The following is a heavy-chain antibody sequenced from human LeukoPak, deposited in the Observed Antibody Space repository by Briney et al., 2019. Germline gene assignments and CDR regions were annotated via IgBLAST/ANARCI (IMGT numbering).Heavy chain of an antibody. V-gene: IGHV4-61*01. J-gene: IGHJ5*02. CDR3: ARGGYYGSGNDFRFDP. CDR2: IRYTGST. D-gene: IGHD3-10*01. Sequence: SETLSLTCTVSGGSISSSSYYWSWIRQPPGKGLESIGYIRYTGSTNYNPSLKSRVTISVDTSKNQFSLKLSSVTAADTAIYYCARGGYYGSGNDFRFDPWGQGTLVTVSS. CDR1: GGSISSSSYY.